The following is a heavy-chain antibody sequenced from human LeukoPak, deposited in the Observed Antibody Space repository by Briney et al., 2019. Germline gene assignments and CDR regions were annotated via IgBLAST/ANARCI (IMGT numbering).Heavy chain of an antibody. D-gene: IGHD4-17*01. J-gene: IGHJ2*01. V-gene: IGHV1-2*02. CDR1: GGTFSSYA. Sequence: ASVKVSCKASGGTFSSYAISWVRQAPGQGLEWMGWINPNSGGTNYAQKFQGRVTMTRDTSISTAYMELSRLRSDDTAVYYCATATGNWYFDLWGRGTLVTVSS. CDR2: INPNSGGT. CDR3: ATATGNWYFDL.